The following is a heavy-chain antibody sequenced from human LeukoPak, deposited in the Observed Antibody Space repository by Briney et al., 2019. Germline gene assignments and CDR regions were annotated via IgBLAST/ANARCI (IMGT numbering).Heavy chain of an antibody. V-gene: IGHV3-21*01. CDR3: ARSLIADGAFDI. CDR2: ISSSGSYI. D-gene: IGHD2-21*01. Sequence: GGSLRLSCAASGFTFTTYTMNWVRQAPGKGLEWVSDISSSGSYIDYADSVKGRFTISRDNAKNSLFLQMSSLRVEDTAVYYCARSLIADGAFDIWGQGTMLTVSS. J-gene: IGHJ3*02. CDR1: GFTFTTYT.